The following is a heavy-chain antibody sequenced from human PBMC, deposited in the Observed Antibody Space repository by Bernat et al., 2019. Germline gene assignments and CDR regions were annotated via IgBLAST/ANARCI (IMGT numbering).Heavy chain of an antibody. CDR3: ARANYGSGSYYPI. D-gene: IGHD3-10*01. Sequence: EVQLVESGGGLVQPGGSLRLSCAASGFTVSSNYMSWVRQAPGKGLEWVSVIYSGGSTYYADSVKGRFTISRHNSKNTLYLQMNSLRAEDTAVYYCARANYGSGSYYPIWGQGTLVIVSS. CDR2: IYSGGST. V-gene: IGHV3-53*04. CDR1: GFTVSSNY. J-gene: IGHJ4*02.